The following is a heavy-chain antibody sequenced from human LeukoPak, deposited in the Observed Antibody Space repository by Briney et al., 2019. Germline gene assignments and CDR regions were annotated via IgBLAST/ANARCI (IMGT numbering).Heavy chain of an antibody. Sequence: SETLSLTCTVSGGSISSSSYYWGWIRQPPGKGLEWIGSIYYSGSTYYNPSLKSRVTISVDTSKNQFSLKLSSVTAADTAVYYCARRVLGLRPFDYWGQGTLVTVSS. V-gene: IGHV4-39*01. J-gene: IGHJ4*02. D-gene: IGHD4-17*01. CDR3: ARRVLGLRPFDY. CDR2: IYYSGST. CDR1: GGSISSSSYY.